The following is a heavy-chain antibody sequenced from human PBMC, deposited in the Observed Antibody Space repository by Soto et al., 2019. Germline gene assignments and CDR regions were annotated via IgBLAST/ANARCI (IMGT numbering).Heavy chain of an antibody. CDR2: IYPGDSDT. V-gene: IGHV5-51*01. D-gene: IGHD6-13*01. CDR3: ARHSEYIGAAGTGRRLDYYYYGVDL. CDR1: GYSFTSYW. Sequence: GESLKISCKGSGYSFTSYWIGWVRQMPGKGLEWMGIIYPGDSDTRYSPSFQGQVTISADKSISTAYLQWSSLKASDTAMYYCARHSEYIGAAGTGRRLDYYYYGVDLWGQGTTVTGFS. J-gene: IGHJ6*01.